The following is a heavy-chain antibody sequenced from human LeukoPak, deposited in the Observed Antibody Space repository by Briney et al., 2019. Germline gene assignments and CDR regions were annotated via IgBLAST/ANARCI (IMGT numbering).Heavy chain of an antibody. CDR3: ARETVNSPLVFDI. V-gene: IGHV3-30*02. CDR1: GFTFSSYG. D-gene: IGHD4-23*01. CDR2: IRYDGSNK. J-gene: IGHJ3*02. Sequence: GGSLRLSCAASGFTFSSYGMHWVRQAPGKGLERVAFIRYDGSNKYYADSVKGRFTISRDNSKNTLYLQMNSLRAEDMAVYYCARETVNSPLVFDIWGQGTMVTVSS.